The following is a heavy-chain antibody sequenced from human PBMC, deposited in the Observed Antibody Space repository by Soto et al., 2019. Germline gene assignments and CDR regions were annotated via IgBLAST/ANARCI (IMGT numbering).Heavy chain of an antibody. J-gene: IGHJ4*02. V-gene: IGHV4-34*01. D-gene: IGHD3-16*01. Sequence: SETLALTCSVYGGSFSGYYWSWIRQPPGKGLEWIGEINHSGSTNYNPSLRSRVTMSVDRSKNQFSLKLSSVTAADTAVDYCARMLEYRYLGDYWGQGTRVTFSA. CDR3: ARMLEYRYLGDY. CDR2: INHSGST. CDR1: GGSFSGYY.